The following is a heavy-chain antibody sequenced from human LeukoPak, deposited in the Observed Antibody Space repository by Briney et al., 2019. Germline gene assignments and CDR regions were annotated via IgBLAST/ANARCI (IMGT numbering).Heavy chain of an antibody. V-gene: IGHV3-7*03. D-gene: IGHD2-21*01. CDR1: GYSFSPYW. CDR2: ISDGGWAT. CDR3: ARAPVVVGPGVFFES. Sequence: GGSLRLSCVASGYSFSPYWMSWVRQTPGKGLEWVASISDGGWATYYVDSVRGRFTISRDDARNSLFLQMNGLRADDTAVYFCARAPVVVGPGVFFESWGQGTLVTVSA. J-gene: IGHJ4*02.